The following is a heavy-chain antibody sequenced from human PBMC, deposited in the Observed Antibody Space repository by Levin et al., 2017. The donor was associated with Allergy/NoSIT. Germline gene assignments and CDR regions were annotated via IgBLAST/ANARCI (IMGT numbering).Heavy chain of an antibody. D-gene: IGHD3-10*01. Sequence: GGSLRLSCAASGFTLDNYAMNWVRQAPGKGLEWASTISPSGGEIHYADSVKGRFTISRDNSKNTLSLQMNSLRAEDTAVYYCARRRGGWGAFDIWGQGTLVTVSS. J-gene: IGHJ3*02. CDR3: ARRRGGWGAFDI. CDR1: GFTLDNYA. CDR2: ISPSGGEI. V-gene: IGHV3-23*01.